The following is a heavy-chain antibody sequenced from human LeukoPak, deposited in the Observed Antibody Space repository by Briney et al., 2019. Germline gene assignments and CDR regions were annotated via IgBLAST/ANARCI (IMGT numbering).Heavy chain of an antibody. CDR3: AKGKRVGSPYYFDS. CDR1: GISFTSFA. V-gene: IGHV3-23*01. D-gene: IGHD6-6*01. Sequence: GGSLRLSCAASGISFTSFAMTWVRQAPGKGLEWVSVITGSGRTFYAASVEGRFTISRDNSKKTLSLQLDSLTADDTAIYYCAKGKRVGSPYYFDSWGQGTLVTVSS. J-gene: IGHJ4*02. CDR2: ITGSGRT.